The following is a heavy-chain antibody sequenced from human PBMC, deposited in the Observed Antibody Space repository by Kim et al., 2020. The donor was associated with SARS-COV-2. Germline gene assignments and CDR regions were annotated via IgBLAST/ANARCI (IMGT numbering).Heavy chain of an antibody. V-gene: IGHV3-9*01. Sequence: GGSLRLSCAASGFTFGDYAMHWVRQAPGKGLEWVSGISWNSGSIGYADSVKGRFTISRDNAKNSLYLQMNSLRAEDTALYYCAKGPVLLWFGGTVFDPWGQGTLVTVSS. CDR3: AKGPVLLWFGGTVFDP. CDR1: GFTFGDYA. J-gene: IGHJ5*02. D-gene: IGHD3-10*01. CDR2: ISWNSGSI.